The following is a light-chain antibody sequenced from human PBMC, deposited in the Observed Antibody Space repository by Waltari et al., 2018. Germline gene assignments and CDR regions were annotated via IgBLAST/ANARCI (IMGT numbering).Light chain of an antibody. J-gene: IGKJ1*01. CDR3: QKYGTRPAT. CDR1: QSVGRT. V-gene: IGKV3-20*01. CDR2: DAS. Sequence: DIVLTQSPASLSLSPGDRATLSCRASQSVGRTLAWYQQRPGQAPRPLIYDASSRATGIPDRFSGSGSGTDFSLTISRLEPEDFAVYYCQKYGTRPATFGQGTKVEVK.